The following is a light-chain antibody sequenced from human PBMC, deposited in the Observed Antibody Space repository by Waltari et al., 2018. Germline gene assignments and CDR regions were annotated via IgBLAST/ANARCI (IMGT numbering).Light chain of an antibody. CDR2: DVN. V-gene: IGLV2-11*01. CDR1: NSDVGGYNS. Sequence: QSALTQPRSVSGSPGQSVTISCTGTNSDVGGYNSVSWYQQHPGNGPTLLIYDVNERPSGVPHRCSGSKSGNTASLTISGLQAEDEADYYCCSYAGSNTLEVFGGGTKLTVL. CDR3: CSYAGSNTLEV. J-gene: IGLJ2*01.